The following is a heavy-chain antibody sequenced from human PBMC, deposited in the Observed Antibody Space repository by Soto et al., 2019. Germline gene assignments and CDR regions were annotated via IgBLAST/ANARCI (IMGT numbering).Heavy chain of an antibody. Sequence: PGGSLRLSCAASGFTFITYEMNWVRQAPGKGLEWVSYISSSGNTMYYADSVKGRFTVSRDNAKNSLYLQMNGLRAEDTAVYYCARGAFTSGSGDTFDICGQGTMATVSS. CDR1: GFTFITYE. V-gene: IGHV3-48*03. D-gene: IGHD3-10*01. J-gene: IGHJ3*02. CDR2: ISSSGNTM. CDR3: ARGAFTSGSGDTFDI.